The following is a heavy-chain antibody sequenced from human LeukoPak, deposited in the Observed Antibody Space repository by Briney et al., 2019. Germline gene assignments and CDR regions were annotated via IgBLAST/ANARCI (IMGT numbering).Heavy chain of an antibody. V-gene: IGHV1-18*01. CDR1: GYTFTSYG. D-gene: IGHD3-3*01. Sequence: GASVKVSFKASGYTFTSYGISWVRQAPGQGLEWMGWISAYNGNTNYAQKLQGRVTMTTDTSTSTAYMELRSLRSDDTAVYYCARDYDFWSGYSGFDYWGQGTLVTVSS. CDR3: ARDYDFWSGYSGFDY. CDR2: ISAYNGNT. J-gene: IGHJ4*02.